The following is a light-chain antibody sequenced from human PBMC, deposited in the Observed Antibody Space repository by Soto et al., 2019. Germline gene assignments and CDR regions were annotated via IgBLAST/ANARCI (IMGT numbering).Light chain of an antibody. CDR3: QQYHNWPPT. CDR2: GAS. CDR1: QSVSSN. Sequence: EIVMTQSPATPSLSPGESATLSCRASQSVSSNLAWYQQKPGQVPRLLIYGASTRATGIPARFSGSRSGTEFTLTISGLQSEDFAVYYCQQYHNWPPTCGQGTKVDI. V-gene: IGKV3-15*01. J-gene: IGKJ1*01.